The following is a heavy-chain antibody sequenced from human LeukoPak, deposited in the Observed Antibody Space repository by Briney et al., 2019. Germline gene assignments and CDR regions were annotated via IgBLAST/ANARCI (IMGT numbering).Heavy chain of an antibody. CDR3: ARAGMTTVGTLGYYYYMDV. V-gene: IGHV1-18*01. CDR2: ISAYNGNT. J-gene: IGHJ6*03. D-gene: IGHD4-23*01. Sequence: ASVKVSCKSSGYTFTSYGISWVRQAPGQGLEWMGWISAYNGNTNYAQKLQGRVTMTTDTSTSTAYMELSSLRSEDTAVYYCARAGMTTVGTLGYYYYMDVWGKGTTVTVSS. CDR1: GYTFTSYG.